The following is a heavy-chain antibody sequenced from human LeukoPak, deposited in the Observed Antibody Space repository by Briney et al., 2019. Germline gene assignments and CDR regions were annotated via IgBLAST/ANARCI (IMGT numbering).Heavy chain of an antibody. V-gene: IGHV3-33*01. CDR1: GFTFGSYG. CDR2: IWYDGSNK. Sequence: GGSLRLSCAASGFTFGSYGMHWVRQAPGKGLEWVAVIWYDGSNKYYADSVKGRFTISRDNSKNTLYLQMNSLRAEDTAVYYCARDPQGYYFDYWGQGTLVTVSS. J-gene: IGHJ4*02. CDR3: ARDPQGYYFDY.